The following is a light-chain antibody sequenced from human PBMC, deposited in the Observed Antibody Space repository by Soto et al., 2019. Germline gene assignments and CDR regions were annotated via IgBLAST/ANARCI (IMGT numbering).Light chain of an antibody. CDR3: QQYGGSPRT. J-gene: IGKJ1*01. V-gene: IGKV3-20*01. Sequence: EIVMTPSPATLSVSPGERATLSWRASQSISTNLAWYQQKPGQAPRLLIHGASNRATGIPDRFSGSGSGTDFTLTITRLEPEDFAVYYCQQYGGSPRTFGQGTKVDIK. CDR1: QSISTN. CDR2: GAS.